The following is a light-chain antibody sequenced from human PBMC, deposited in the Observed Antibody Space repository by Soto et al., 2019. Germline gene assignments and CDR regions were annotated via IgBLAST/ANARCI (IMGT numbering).Light chain of an antibody. CDR2: KAS. CDR3: QQYNSDST. Sequence: IQMTQSPSTLSASVGDRVTITCRASQSISIWLAWYQQKPGKAPKLLIYKASSLESEVPSRFSGSGSGTEFTLTINSLQSDDSATYYCQQYNSDSTFGQGTKVDIK. V-gene: IGKV1-5*03. J-gene: IGKJ1*01. CDR1: QSISIW.